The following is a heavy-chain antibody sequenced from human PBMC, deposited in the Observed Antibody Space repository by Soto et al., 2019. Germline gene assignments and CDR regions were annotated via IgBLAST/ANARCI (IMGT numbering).Heavy chain of an antibody. Sequence: SETLSLTCAVSGGSISSGGYSWSWIRQPPGKGLEWIGYIYHTGSTYYNPSLKSRVTISVDTSKNQFSLKLSSVTAADTAVYYCARGPFGLPRSIYYFDYWGQGTLVTVSS. J-gene: IGHJ4*02. CDR2: IYHTGST. CDR3: ARGPFGLPRSIYYFDY. V-gene: IGHV4-30-2*01. CDR1: GGSISSGGYS. D-gene: IGHD3-16*01.